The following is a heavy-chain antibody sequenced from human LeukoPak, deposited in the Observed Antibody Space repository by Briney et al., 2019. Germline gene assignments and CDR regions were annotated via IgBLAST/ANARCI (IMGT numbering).Heavy chain of an antibody. CDR3: TRDLGVDTSMVFFDY. CDR1: GYTFTSYG. J-gene: IGHJ4*02. Sequence: ASVKVSCKASGYTFTSYGISWVRQAPGQGLEWMGWISAYNGNTNYAQKFQGRVTMTTDAATSTAYMELRSLRSDDTAVYYCTRDLGVDTSMVFFDYWGQGTVVTVSS. CDR2: ISAYNGNT. D-gene: IGHD5-18*01. V-gene: IGHV1-18*01.